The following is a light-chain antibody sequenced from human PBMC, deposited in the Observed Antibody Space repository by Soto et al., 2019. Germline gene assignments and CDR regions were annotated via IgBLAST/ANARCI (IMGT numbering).Light chain of an antibody. V-gene: IGKV3-20*01. CDR1: QSVSSSY. J-gene: IGKJ5*01. CDR3: QHFGGTTFT. CDR2: GAS. Sequence: EIVLTQSPGTLSLSPGKGATLSCRASQSVSSSYIAWYQPRPGQTPSLLIYGASTRSTGIPDRFSGSGSGTHFTLTISRLEPGDFAVYYCQHFGGTTFTFGQGTRLEIK.